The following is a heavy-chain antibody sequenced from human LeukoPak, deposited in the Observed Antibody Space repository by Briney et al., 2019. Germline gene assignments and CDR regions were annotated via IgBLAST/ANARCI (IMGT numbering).Heavy chain of an antibody. J-gene: IGHJ4*02. CDR3: AKESGPYYFDY. CDR2: ISYDGSNK. V-gene: IGHV3-30*18. CDR1: GFTFSSYG. Sequence: GRSLRLSCAASGFTFSSYGMHWVRQAPGKGLEWVAVISYDGSNKYYADSMKGRFTISRDNSKNTLYLQMNSLRAEDTAVYYCAKESGPYYFDYWGQGTLVTVSS. D-gene: IGHD1-26*01.